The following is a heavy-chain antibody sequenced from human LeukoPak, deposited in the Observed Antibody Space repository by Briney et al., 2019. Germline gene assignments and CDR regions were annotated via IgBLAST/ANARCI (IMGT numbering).Heavy chain of an antibody. CDR2: INHSGST. V-gene: IGHV4-34*01. D-gene: IGHD5-12*01. Sequence: PSETLSLTCAVYGVSFSGYYWSWIRQPPGKGLEWIGEINHSGSTNYNPSLKSRVAISVDTSKNQFSLKLSSVTAADTAVYYCARYSGYDRAFDIWGQGTMVTVSS. CDR1: GVSFSGYY. J-gene: IGHJ3*02. CDR3: ARYSGYDRAFDI.